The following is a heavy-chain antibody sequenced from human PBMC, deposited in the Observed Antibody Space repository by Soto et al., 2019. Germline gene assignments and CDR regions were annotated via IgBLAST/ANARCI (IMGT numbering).Heavy chain of an antibody. J-gene: IGHJ4*02. CDR3: ARESPTLTVAESH. CDR2: ISTTGNII. CDR1: GFIFSIFE. V-gene: IGHV3-48*03. Sequence: PGGSLRLSCAGSGFIFSIFEMNWVRQTPGKGLEWISYISTTGNIIQYADSVRGRFTISRDNAKSSVYLQMDSLRVEDTGIYYCARESPTLTVAESHWGQGSLVTVSS. D-gene: IGHD6-19*01.